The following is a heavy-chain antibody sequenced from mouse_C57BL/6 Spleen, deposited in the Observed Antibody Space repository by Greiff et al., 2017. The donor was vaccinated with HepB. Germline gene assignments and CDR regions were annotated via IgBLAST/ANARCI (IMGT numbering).Heavy chain of an antibody. D-gene: IGHD3-1*01. V-gene: IGHV1-78*01. CDR1: GYTFTDHT. CDR3: ARSVGDFDY. Sequence: LQESDAELVKPGASVKISCTVSGYTFTDHTIHWMKQRPEQGLEWIGYIYPRDGSTKYNETFKGKATFTADKSSSTAYMQLNGLTAEDSAVYFCARSVGDFDYWGQGTTLTVSS. J-gene: IGHJ2*01. CDR2: IYPRDGST.